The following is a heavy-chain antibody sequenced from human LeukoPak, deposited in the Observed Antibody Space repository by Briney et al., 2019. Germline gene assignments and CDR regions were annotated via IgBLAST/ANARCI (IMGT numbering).Heavy chain of an antibody. V-gene: IGHV1-69*13. D-gene: IGHD2-2*01. J-gene: IGHJ4*02. CDR1: GGTFSSYA. CDR2: IIPIFGTA. Sequence: ASVKVSCKASGGTFSSYAISWVRQAPGQGLEWMGGIIPIFGTANYAQKFQGRVTITADESTSTAYMELSSLRSEDTAVYYCAKEFGKYCSSTSCYSDYWGQGTLVTVSS. CDR3: AKEFGKYCSSTSCYSDY.